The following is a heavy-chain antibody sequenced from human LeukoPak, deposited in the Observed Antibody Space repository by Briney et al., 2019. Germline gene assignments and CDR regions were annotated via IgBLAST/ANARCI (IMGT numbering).Heavy chain of an antibody. J-gene: IGHJ4*02. CDR2: ISWDGGTT. V-gene: IGHV3-43*01. Sequence: PGGSLRLSCAASGFTFDDFTMPWVRQRPGKGLEWVSQISWDGGTTYYADSVKGRFTISRDNSKNSLSLQMNSLTSEDTAMYYCTAGDGAFYYWGQGTRVTVSS. CDR1: GFTFDDFT. D-gene: IGHD3-10*01. CDR3: TAGDGAFYY.